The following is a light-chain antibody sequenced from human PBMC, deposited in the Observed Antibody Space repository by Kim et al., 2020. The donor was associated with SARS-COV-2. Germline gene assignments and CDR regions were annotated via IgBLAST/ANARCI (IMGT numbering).Light chain of an antibody. CDR3: NSRDSNDNVV. CDR1: SLRSYY. Sequence: VVLGQTVRITCQGDSLRSYYATCYQQKPGQAPIVVIYGKNNRPSGIPDRFSGSSSGNTASLTITGTQAGDEADYYCNSRDSNDNVVFGGGTQLTVL. J-gene: IGLJ2*01. V-gene: IGLV3-19*01. CDR2: GKN.